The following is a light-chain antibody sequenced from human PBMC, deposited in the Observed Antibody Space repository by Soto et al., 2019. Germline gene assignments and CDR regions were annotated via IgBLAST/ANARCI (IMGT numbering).Light chain of an antibody. CDR2: DAS. CDR1: QSISSW. V-gene: IGKV1-5*01. CDR3: QQYNSYSPWT. Sequence: DIQMTQSPSTLSASVGDRVTITCRASQSISSWFAWYQQKPGKAPKLLIYDASSLESGVPSRFSGSGSGTEFTLTISSLQPDDFATYYCQQYNSYSPWTFGHGTKVEIK. J-gene: IGKJ1*01.